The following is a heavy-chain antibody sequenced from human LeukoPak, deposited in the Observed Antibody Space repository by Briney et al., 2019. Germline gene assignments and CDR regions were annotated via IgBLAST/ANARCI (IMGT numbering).Heavy chain of an antibody. CDR1: GGSISDYY. Sequence: SETLSLTCTVSGGSISDYYWAWIRQPPGQGLEWIGSIYYSGSTYYNPSLKSRVAISMDTSKNQFSLKLSSVTAADTAVYYCARARYGDYVDWGQGTLVTVSS. D-gene: IGHD4-17*01. CDR3: ARARYGDYVD. V-gene: IGHV4-39*07. J-gene: IGHJ4*02. CDR2: IYYSGST.